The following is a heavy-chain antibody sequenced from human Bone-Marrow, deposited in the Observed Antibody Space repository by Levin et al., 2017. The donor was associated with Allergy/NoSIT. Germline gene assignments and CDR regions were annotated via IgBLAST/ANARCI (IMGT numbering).Heavy chain of an antibody. Sequence: PWASVKVSCKASGYTFIGYYMHWVRQAPGQGLEWMGWINPNSGGTNYAQKFQGRVTMTRDTSISTAYMELSRLRSDDTAVYYCARDRITMVRGVYDVWGQGTTVTVSS. V-gene: IGHV1-2*02. J-gene: IGHJ6*02. CDR1: GYTFIGYY. D-gene: IGHD3-10*01. CDR2: INPNSGGT. CDR3: ARDRITMVRGVYDV.